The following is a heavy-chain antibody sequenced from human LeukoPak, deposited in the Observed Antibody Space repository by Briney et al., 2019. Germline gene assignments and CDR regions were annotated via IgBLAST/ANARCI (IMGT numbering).Heavy chain of an antibody. D-gene: IGHD3-22*01. CDR2: IYYSGST. Sequence: SETLSLTCSVSGGSISGYYWNWIRQPPGRGLEWIGDIYYSGSTDYNPSLKGRVTISVDTSKNQFSLKVSSVTAADTAVYYCARRSGDGYYFFDYWGQGTLVTVSS. CDR1: GGSISGYY. CDR3: ARRSGDGYYFFDY. J-gene: IGHJ4*02. V-gene: IGHV4-59*08.